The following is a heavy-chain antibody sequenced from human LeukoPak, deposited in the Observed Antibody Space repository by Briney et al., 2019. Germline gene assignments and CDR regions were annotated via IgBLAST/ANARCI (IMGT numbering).Heavy chain of an antibody. CDR2: IIPIFGTA. CDR1: GGTFSSYA. D-gene: IGHD1-26*01. CDR3: ALASGSYSYYYYGMDV. V-gene: IGHV1-69*13. J-gene: IGHJ6*02. Sequence: ASVKVSCKASGGTFSSYAISWVRQAPGQGLEWMGGIIPIFGTANYAQKFQGRVTITADESTSTAYMELSSLRSEDTAVYYCALASGSYSYYYYGMDVWGQETTVTVSS.